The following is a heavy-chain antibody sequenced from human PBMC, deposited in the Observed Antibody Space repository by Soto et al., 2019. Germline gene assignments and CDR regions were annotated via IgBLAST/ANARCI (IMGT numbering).Heavy chain of an antibody. CDR2: ISSSSSYT. CDR3: ARGNSSSSLDY. Sequence: GGSLRLSCAASGFTFSDYYMSWIRQAPGKGLEWVSYISSSSSYTNYADSVKGRFTISRDNAKNSLYLQMNSLRAEDPAVYYCARGNSSSSLDYWGQGTLVTVSS. D-gene: IGHD6-6*01. CDR1: GFTFSDYY. V-gene: IGHV3-11*06. J-gene: IGHJ4*02.